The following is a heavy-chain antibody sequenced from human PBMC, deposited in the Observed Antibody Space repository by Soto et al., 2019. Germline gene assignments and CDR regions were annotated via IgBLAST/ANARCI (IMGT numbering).Heavy chain of an antibody. D-gene: IGHD4-17*01. CDR1: GFTFDDYA. CDR2: ISWDSGTT. V-gene: IGHV3-9*01. J-gene: IGHJ4*02. CDR3: VKDQGNDGDHVEFDY. Sequence: EMQLVESGGGLVQPGRSLRLSCAASGFTFDDYAMHWVRQAPGEGLEWVSGISWDSGTTDYAFSVKGRFTVSRDNAKNSLYLQMNSLRPEDTAFYYCVKDQGNDGDHVEFDYWGQGTLVIVSS.